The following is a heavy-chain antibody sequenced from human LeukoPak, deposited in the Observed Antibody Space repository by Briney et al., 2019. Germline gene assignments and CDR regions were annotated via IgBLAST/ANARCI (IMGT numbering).Heavy chain of an antibody. V-gene: IGHV3-23*01. Sequence: GGSLRLSCAASGFTFSSYAMSWVRQAPGGGLEWVSAISGSGGSTYYADSVKGRFTISRDNSKNTLYLQMNSLRAEDTAVYYCAKSGSSSLNYHYYGMDVWGQGTTVTVSS. D-gene: IGHD6-6*01. CDR1: GFTFSSYA. CDR2: ISGSGGST. J-gene: IGHJ6*02. CDR3: AKSGSSSLNYHYYGMDV.